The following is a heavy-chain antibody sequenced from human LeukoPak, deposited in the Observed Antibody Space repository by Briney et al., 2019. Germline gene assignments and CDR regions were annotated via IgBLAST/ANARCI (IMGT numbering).Heavy chain of an antibody. V-gene: IGHV3-7*01. CDR3: ARDSFETDIDY. D-gene: IGHD1-14*01. CDR1: GFTFSTYW. J-gene: IGHJ4*02. Sequence: GGSLRLSCAVSGFTFSTYWMSWVRQAPGKGLEWVGNIKEDGSEKYYVDSMKGRFTISRDNAENSLYLQMNSPRVEDTAVYYCARDSFETDIDYWGQGTLVTVSS. CDR2: IKEDGSEK.